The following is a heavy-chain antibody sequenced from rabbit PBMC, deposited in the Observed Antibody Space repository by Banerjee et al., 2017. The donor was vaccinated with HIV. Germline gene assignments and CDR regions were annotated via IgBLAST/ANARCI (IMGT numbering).Heavy chain of an antibody. V-gene: IGHV1S45*01. Sequence: QEQLEESGGDLVKPGGTLTLTCKASGFSFSSNYWICWVRQAPGKGLEWIACIYVGSSGSTYYANWAKGRFTISKTSSTTVTLQMTSLTAADTATYFCARGLRYTDSGYIYPSTFDLWGQGTLVTVS. J-gene: IGHJ4*01. CDR2: IYVGSSGST. D-gene: IGHD1-1*01. CDR1: GFSFSSNYW. CDR3: ARGLRYTDSGYIYPSTFDL.